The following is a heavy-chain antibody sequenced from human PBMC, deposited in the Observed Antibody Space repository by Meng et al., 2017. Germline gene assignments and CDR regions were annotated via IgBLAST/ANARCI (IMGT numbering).Heavy chain of an antibody. CDR1: GFTFSSYA. D-gene: IGHD6-19*01. J-gene: IGHJ6*02. V-gene: IGHV3-30*01. Sequence: GGSLRLSCAASGFTFSSYAMHWVRQAPGKGLEWVAVISYDGSNKYYGDSVNGRFTISRDNSKNTLYLQMNSLRAEDTAVYYCAREGPIYSSCWLQLGYYYYGMDVWGQGTTVTVSS. CDR2: ISYDGSNK. CDR3: AREGPIYSSCWLQLGYYYYGMDV.